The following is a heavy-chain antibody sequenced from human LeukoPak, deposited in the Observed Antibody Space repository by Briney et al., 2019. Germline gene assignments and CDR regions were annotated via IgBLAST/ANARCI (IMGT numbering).Heavy chain of an antibody. V-gene: IGHV3-23*01. CDR3: AKDSISGYYYDSRGYSAGFDC. Sequence: GGSLRLSCAASGFSFAGYAVNWVRQAPGKGLEWVSAISSTGGTTYYADSLKGRFTISRDNSKNTLYLQMNSLRVEDTAVYYCAKDSISGYYYDSRGYSAGFDCWGQGTLVTVSS. CDR2: ISSTGGTT. J-gene: IGHJ4*02. CDR1: GFSFAGYA. D-gene: IGHD3-22*01.